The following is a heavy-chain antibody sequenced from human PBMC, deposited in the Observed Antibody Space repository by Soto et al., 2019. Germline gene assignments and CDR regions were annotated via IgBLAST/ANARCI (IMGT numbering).Heavy chain of an antibody. J-gene: IGHJ6*02. CDR2: IDPSDSYI. CDR1: GYSLATYW. CDR3: ARLGDCSGGSCFSRYYYHGVDV. D-gene: IGHD2-15*01. V-gene: IGHV5-10-1*01. Sequence: GESLKISCKSSGYSLATYWITWVRQMPGKGLEWMGRIDPSDSYINYSPSFQGRVTISADKSLNTAYLQWSSLEASDTAMYYCARLGDCSGGSCFSRYYYHGVDVWGQGTTVTVSS.